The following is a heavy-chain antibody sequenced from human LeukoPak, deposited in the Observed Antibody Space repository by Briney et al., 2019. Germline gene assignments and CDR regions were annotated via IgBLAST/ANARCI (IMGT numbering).Heavy chain of an antibody. CDR1: GYSFTSYW. V-gene: IGHV5-10-1*01. CDR2: IDPSDSYT. CDR3: ARAGMDIVIVPAAMQAYYYGMDV. J-gene: IGHJ6*04. D-gene: IGHD2-2*03. Sequence: GESLKISCKGSGYSFTSYWINWVRQMPGKGLEWMGRIDPSDSYTNYSPSLQGHVTISADKSISTAYLQWSSLKASDTAIYYCARAGMDIVIVPAAMQAYYYGMDVWGKGTTVTVSS.